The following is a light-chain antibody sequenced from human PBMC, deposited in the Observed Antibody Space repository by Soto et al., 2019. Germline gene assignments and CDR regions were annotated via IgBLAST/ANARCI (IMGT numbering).Light chain of an antibody. Sequence: MQMTQSPSSPSASVGEKIMITCRASRDVGSDVSWYQQKPGQAPXLLIYAASNLYTGVPSRFTGSRSGTEFTFPISRLQPEDIATYDCQQYENLPTFGQGTRLEIK. J-gene: IGKJ5*01. V-gene: IGKV1-33*01. CDR3: QQYENLPT. CDR1: RDVGSD. CDR2: AAS.